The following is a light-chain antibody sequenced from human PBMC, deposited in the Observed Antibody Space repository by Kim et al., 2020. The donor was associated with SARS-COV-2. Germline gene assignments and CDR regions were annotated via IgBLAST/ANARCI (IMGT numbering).Light chain of an antibody. CDR1: QGIRTY. Sequence: SASVGDRVTLTCRASQGIRTYLAWFQQKPGQVPKRLIYAASTLQSGVPSRFSGSGSGTEFTLTINSLQPEDFATYYCLQHDSYPLTFGGGTKVEIK. CDR2: AAS. J-gene: IGKJ4*01. CDR3: LQHDSYPLT. V-gene: IGKV1-17*03.